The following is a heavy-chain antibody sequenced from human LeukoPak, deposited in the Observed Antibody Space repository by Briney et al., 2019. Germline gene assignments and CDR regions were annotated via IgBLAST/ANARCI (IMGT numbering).Heavy chain of an antibody. CDR1: GLTFSSHA. CDR3: AKAGIFKQWLRPFDY. D-gene: IGHD5-12*01. J-gene: IGHJ4*02. Sequence: PGGSLRLSCVASGLTFSSHAMTWVRQTPGKGLEWVSGITGSGGSTYHADSVKGRFTISRDNSKNTLYLQMNSLRAEDTAVYYCAKAGIFKQWLRPFDYWGQGTLVTVSS. V-gene: IGHV3-23*01. CDR2: ITGSGGST.